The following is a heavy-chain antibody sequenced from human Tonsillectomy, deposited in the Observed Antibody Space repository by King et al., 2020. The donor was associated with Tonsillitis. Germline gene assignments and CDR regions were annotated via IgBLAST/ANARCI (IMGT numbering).Heavy chain of an antibody. CDR1: GFTVSNNY. CDR2: IYNGGST. J-gene: IGHJ6*02. Sequence: QLVQSGGGLVQPGGSLRLSCAASGFTVSNNYMSWVRQAPGKGLEWVSVIYNGGSTYYADSVKGRFTISRHNSKNTLYLQMNSLRAEDTAVYYCASGAAYYDYGMDVWGQGTTVTVSS. V-gene: IGHV3-53*04. CDR3: ASGAAYYDYGMDV. D-gene: IGHD1-26*01.